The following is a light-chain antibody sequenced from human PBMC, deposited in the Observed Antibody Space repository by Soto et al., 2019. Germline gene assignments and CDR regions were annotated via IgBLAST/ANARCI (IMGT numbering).Light chain of an antibody. CDR1: QSVTRSY. CDR3: QQRSNWPT. J-gene: IGKJ4*01. V-gene: IGKV3D-20*02. CDR2: GAS. Sequence: IVLTQSPGTLSLSPGERATLSCRASQSVTRSYLAWYQQKPGQAPRLLIYGASSRAIGIPARFSGSGSGTDFSLTISRLDPEDFAVYYCQQRSNWPTFGGGTKVDIK.